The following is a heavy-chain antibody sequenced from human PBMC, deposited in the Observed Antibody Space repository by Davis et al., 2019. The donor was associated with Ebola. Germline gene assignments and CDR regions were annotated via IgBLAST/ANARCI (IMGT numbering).Heavy chain of an antibody. CDR2: ISYDGSNK. V-gene: IGHV3-30*18. CDR1: GFTFSTKG. D-gene: IGHD6-13*01. CDR3: AKWGAAADFDY. Sequence: GESLKISCAASGFTFSTKGMHWVRQAPGKGLEWVAVISYDGSNKYYEDSVKGRFTISRDNSKNTLYLQMSSLRTEDTAVYYCAKWGAAADFDYWGQGTLVTVSS. J-gene: IGHJ4*02.